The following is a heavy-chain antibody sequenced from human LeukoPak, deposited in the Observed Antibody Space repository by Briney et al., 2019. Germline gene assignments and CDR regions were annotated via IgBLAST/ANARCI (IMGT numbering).Heavy chain of an antibody. CDR2: INANGGGT. D-gene: IGHD2-2*01. CDR1: GYTFTDYY. CDR3: ARRYCSSTSCYYFDY. J-gene: IGHJ4*02. Sequence: ASVKVSCKASGYTFTDYYMHWVRQAPGQGLEWMGWINANGGGTNYAQRFQGRVTMTRDTSITTAYMELSRLKSDDTAVYYCARRYCSSTSCYYFDYWGQGTLVTVSS. V-gene: IGHV1-2*02.